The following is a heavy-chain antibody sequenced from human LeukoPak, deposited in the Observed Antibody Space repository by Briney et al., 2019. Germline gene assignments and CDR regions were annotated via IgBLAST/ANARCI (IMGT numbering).Heavy chain of an antibody. V-gene: IGHV4-34*01. CDR3: CGYSHDTQTFDI. Sequence: KPSETLSLTCAVYGGSFSNYYWTWIRQPPGEGLEWIGEVNHNEKTNYDPSLKSRVTISMNTSKKQFSLNLISVTAADTAVYYCCGYSHDTQTFDIWGQGTMVTVSS. CDR2: VNHNEKT. J-gene: IGHJ3*02. CDR1: GGSFSNYY. D-gene: IGHD5-12*01.